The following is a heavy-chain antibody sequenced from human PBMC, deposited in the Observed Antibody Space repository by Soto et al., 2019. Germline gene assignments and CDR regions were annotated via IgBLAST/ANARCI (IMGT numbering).Heavy chain of an antibody. Sequence: QVQLVQSGAEVKKPGASVKVSCKASGYNLTSYGINWVRQAPGQGLEWMGWISPHNGNINYAQTLQGRLNMNTDTSTSTAYMELRSLRSDDTAVYYCARDSLRFLDSFDYWGQGTLVTVSS. CDR2: ISPHNGNI. D-gene: IGHD3-3*01. CDR3: ARDSLRFLDSFDY. V-gene: IGHV1-18*01. J-gene: IGHJ4*02. CDR1: GYNLTSYG.